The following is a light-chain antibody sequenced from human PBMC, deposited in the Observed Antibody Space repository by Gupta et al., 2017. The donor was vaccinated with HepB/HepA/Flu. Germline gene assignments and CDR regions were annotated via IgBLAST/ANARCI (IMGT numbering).Light chain of an antibody. V-gene: IGKV1-39*01. Sequence: DIQMTQSPSSLSASVGDRVTITCRASQSISQYLNWYQQKPGKAPKLQIYATSWVQSGVPSKFSSSGYGTDITLTIRRRQTEDFATNYCRQRDSTPVTFGQGTRMEIK. CDR2: ATS. J-gene: IGKJ5*01. CDR1: QSISQY. CDR3: RQRDSTPVT.